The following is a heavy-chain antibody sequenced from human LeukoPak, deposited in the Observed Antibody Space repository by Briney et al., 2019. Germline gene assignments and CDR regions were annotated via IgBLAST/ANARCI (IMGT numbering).Heavy chain of an antibody. CDR1: GGSFSSYY. V-gene: IGHV4-59*01. CDR3: ARGPLWFGELLPFDY. Sequence: SETLSLTCTVSGGSFSSYYWSWIRQPPGKGLEWIGYIYYSGSTNYNPSLKSRVTISVDTSKNQFSLKLSSVTAADTAVYYCARGPLWFGELLPFDYWGQGTLVTVSS. CDR2: IYYSGST. D-gene: IGHD3-10*01. J-gene: IGHJ4*02.